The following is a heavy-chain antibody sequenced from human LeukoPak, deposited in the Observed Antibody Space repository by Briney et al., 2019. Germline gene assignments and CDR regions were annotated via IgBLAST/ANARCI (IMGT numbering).Heavy chain of an antibody. J-gene: IGHJ4*02. V-gene: IGHV3-53*01. CDR3: AIGSYCSGGSCYPLFDY. CDR1: GFTVKNNY. Sequence: GGSLRPSCGASGFTVKNNYMNWVRQAPGKGLEWVSGIYGDGSTYYTKSVKGRFTISRDSSKNTLYLQMNSLRAEDTAVYYCAIGSYCSGGSCYPLFDYWGRGTLVTVSS. D-gene: IGHD2-15*01. CDR2: IYGDGST.